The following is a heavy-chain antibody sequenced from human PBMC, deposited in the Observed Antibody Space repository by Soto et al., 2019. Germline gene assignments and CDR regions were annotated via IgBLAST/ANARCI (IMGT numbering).Heavy chain of an antibody. D-gene: IGHD3-9*01. Sequence: QVQLVQSGAEVKKPGSSVKVSCKASGGTFSSYTISWVRQAPGQGLEWMGRIIPILGIANYAQKFQGRVSITADKSPTTAYMELSSLRSEDTTVYYCARNVLLTGYYPFDYWGQGTLVTVSS. CDR2: IIPILGIA. J-gene: IGHJ4*02. V-gene: IGHV1-69*02. CDR1: GGTFSSYT. CDR3: ARNVLLTGYYPFDY.